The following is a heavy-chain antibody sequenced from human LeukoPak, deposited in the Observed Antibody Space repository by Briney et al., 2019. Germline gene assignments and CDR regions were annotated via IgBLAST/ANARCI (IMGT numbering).Heavy chain of an antibody. CDR1: GVSISSGGFS. D-gene: IGHD4-17*01. V-gene: IGHV4-30-4*07. CDR2: LYYSGST. Sequence: PSETLSLTCAVSGVSISSGGFSWSWIRQAPGKGLEWLGFLYYSGSTHYNPSLKSRSTILVDTSKNQFFLNLSSVTAADTAVYYCVRGFDYGFYDWGQRTLVTVSS. CDR3: VRGFDYGFYD. J-gene: IGHJ4*02.